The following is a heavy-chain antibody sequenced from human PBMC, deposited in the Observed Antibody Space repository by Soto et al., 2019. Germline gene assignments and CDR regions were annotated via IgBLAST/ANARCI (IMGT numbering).Heavy chain of an antibody. CDR2: IYPGDSDT. D-gene: IGHD3-10*01. J-gene: IGHJ6*03. Sequence: EVQLVQSGAEVKKPGESLKISCKGSGYSFTSYWIGWVRQMPGKGLEWMGIIYPGDSDTRYSPSFQGQVTISADKSISTAYLQWSSLKASDTAMYYCARLGRDYGSGGFDYYYMDVWGKGTTVTVSS. V-gene: IGHV5-51*03. CDR3: ARLGRDYGSGGFDYYYMDV. CDR1: GYSFTSYW.